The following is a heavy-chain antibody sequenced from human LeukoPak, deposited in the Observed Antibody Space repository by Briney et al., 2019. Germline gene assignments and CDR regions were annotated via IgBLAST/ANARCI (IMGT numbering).Heavy chain of an antibody. CDR2: ISSSGSTI. CDR1: GFTFSSYE. Sequence: GGSLRLSCAASGFTFSSYEMNWVRQAPGKGLEWVSYISSSGSTIYYADSVKGRFTISRDNAKNTLYLQMNSLRAEDTAVYYCARTGYSSGWYPRGAGGNFDYWGQGTLVTVSS. V-gene: IGHV3-48*03. D-gene: IGHD6-19*01. CDR3: ARTGYSSGWYPRGAGGNFDY. J-gene: IGHJ4*02.